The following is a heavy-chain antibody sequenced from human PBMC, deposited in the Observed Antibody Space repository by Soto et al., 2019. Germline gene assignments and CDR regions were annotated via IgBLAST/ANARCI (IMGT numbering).Heavy chain of an antibody. J-gene: IGHJ3*01. Sequence: QVQVVESGGGVVQPGRSLRLSCLACGFTFSNYGLHWVRQSPGKGLEWVALLTSVGSQKFYAESVKGRFTISRDDSRSTLFLQMDSLRSEDMAVYYCARGGSFDVRGQGTMVTVSS. D-gene: IGHD3-16*01. CDR1: GFTFSNYG. CDR2: LTSVGSQK. CDR3: ARGGSFDV. V-gene: IGHV3-30*03.